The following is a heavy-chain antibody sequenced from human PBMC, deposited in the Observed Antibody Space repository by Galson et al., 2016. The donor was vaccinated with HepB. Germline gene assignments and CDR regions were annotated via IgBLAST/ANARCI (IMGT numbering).Heavy chain of an antibody. Sequence: SLRLSCAASGFTFSSYGMHWVRQAPGKGLEWVAVIWYDGSNKYYADSVKGRFTISRDNSKNTLYLQVNSLRAEDTAVYYCARDQDHTVTTPFDPWGQGTLVTVSS. D-gene: IGHD4-17*01. CDR2: IWYDGSNK. J-gene: IGHJ5*02. V-gene: IGHV3-33*01. CDR3: ARDQDHTVTTPFDP. CDR1: GFTFSSYG.